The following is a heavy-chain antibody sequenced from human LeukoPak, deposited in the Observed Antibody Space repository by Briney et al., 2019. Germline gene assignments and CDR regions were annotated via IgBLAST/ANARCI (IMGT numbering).Heavy chain of an antibody. CDR1: GGTFSSYA. V-gene: IGHV1-69*05. Sequence: ASVKVSCKASGGTFSSYAISWVRQAPGQGLEWMGGIIPIFGTANYAQKFQGRVTITTDESTSTAYMELSSLRSEDTAVYYCAIPLNNDWYFDLWGRGTLVTVSS. J-gene: IGHJ2*01. CDR3: AIPLNNDWYFDL. D-gene: IGHD1/OR15-1a*01. CDR2: IIPIFGTA.